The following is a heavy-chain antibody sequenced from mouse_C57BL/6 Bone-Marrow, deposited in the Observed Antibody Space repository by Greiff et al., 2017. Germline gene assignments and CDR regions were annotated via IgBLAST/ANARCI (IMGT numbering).Heavy chain of an antibody. CDR1: GYTFTSYW. Sequence: QVQLQQPGAELVKPGASVKLSCKASGYTFTSYWMHWAKQRPGQGLEWIGMIHPNSGSTNYNEKFKSKATLTVDKSSSTAYMQLSSLTSEDSAVYYCARRYYGSSYFDYWGQGTTLTVSS. D-gene: IGHD1-1*01. CDR2: IHPNSGST. V-gene: IGHV1-64*01. J-gene: IGHJ2*01. CDR3: ARRYYGSSYFDY.